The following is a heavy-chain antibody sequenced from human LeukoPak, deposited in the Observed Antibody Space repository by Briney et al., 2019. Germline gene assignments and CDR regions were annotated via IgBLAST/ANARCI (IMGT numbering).Heavy chain of an antibody. CDR1: GGSIRGYY. J-gene: IGHJ5*01. D-gene: IGHD4-17*01. CDR2: IYYGGST. Sequence: PSETLSLTCTVSGGSIRGYYWSWIRQPPGKGLEWIGYIYYGGSTNSNPSLKSRVTVSLDTSKNQLSLNLNSVTAADTAVYYCARHYGDYVKWFDSWGQGTLVTVSS. CDR3: ARHYGDYVKWFDS. V-gene: IGHV4-59*08.